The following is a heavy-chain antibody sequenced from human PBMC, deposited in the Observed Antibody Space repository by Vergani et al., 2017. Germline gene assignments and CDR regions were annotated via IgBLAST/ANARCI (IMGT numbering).Heavy chain of an antibody. V-gene: IGHV3-23*04. J-gene: IGHJ4*02. D-gene: IGHD2-15*01. CDR2: ISGSGGST. CDR1: GFTFSSYA. Sequence: EVQLVESGGGLVQPGRSLRLSCAASGFTFSSYAMSWVRQAPGKGLEWVSAISGSGGSTYYADSVKGRFTISRDNSKNTLYLQMNSLRAEDTAVYYCARVRVYCSGGSCYLFIDYWGQGTLVTVSS. CDR3: ARVRVYCSGGSCYLFIDY.